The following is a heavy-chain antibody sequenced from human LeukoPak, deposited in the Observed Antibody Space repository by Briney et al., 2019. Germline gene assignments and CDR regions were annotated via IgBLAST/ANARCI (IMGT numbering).Heavy chain of an antibody. CDR3: AKVVSGGNCYQSDY. CDR2: IASSGRNT. V-gene: IGHV3-23*01. J-gene: IGHJ4*02. Sequence: GGSLRLSCAASGFNFNDAAMTWVRQAPGKGLEWVSLIASSGRNTYYTDSVRGRFTISRDNSKNTLYLQMNSLRADDTAIYYCAKVVSGGNCYQSDYWGQGTLVTVSS. CDR1: GFNFNDAA. D-gene: IGHD2-15*01.